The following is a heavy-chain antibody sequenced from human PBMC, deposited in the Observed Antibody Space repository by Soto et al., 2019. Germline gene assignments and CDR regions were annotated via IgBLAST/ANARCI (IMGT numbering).Heavy chain of an antibody. J-gene: IGHJ3*02. CDR3: ARDRGWLPHAHAFDI. CDR2: IYYSGST. CDR1: GGSISSYY. Sequence: SATLSLTCTGSGGSISSYYWSWIRQPPGKGLEWIGYIYYSGSTNYNPSLKSRVTISVDTSKSQFSLKLSSVTAADTAVYYCARDRGWLPHAHAFDIWGQGTMVIVSS. V-gene: IGHV4-59*01. D-gene: IGHD3-10*01.